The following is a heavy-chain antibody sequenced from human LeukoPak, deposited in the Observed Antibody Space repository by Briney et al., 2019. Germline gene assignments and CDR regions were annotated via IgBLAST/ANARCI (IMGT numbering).Heavy chain of an antibody. V-gene: IGHV1-18*01. J-gene: IGHJ4*02. CDR2: ISAYNGNT. D-gene: IGHD1-26*01. Sequence: ASVKVSCKASGYTFTSYGISWVRQAPGQGLEWMGWISAYNGNTNYAQKLQGRVTMTTDTSTSTAYMELRSLRSDDTAVYYCARVLVGVELESYYFDYWGQGTLVTVSS. CDR1: GYTFTSYG. CDR3: ARVLVGVELESYYFDY.